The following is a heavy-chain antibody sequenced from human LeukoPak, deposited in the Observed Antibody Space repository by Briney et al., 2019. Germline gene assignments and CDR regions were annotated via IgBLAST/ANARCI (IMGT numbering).Heavy chain of an antibody. CDR2: IYYSGST. CDR3: ARLDSSGWNPLGY. V-gene: IGHV4-39*01. J-gene: IGHJ4*02. CDR1: GGSISSSSYY. Sequence: PSETLSLTCTVSGGSISSSSYYWGWIRQPPGKGLEWIGSIYYSGSTYYNPSLKSRVTISVDTSKNQFSLKLSSVTAADTAVYYCARLDSSGWNPLGYWGQGILVTVSS. D-gene: IGHD6-19*01.